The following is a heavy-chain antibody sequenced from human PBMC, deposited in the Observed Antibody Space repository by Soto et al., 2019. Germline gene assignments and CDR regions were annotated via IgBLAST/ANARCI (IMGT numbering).Heavy chain of an antibody. J-gene: IGHJ6*03. D-gene: IGHD2-2*01. CDR3: ARENYQLLYYCYCFYMDV. V-gene: IGHV3-48*03. CDR2: ISSSGSTL. Sequence: GGSLRLSCAASGFTFSSYEMNWVRQAPGKGLEWVSYISSSGSTLYYADSVKGRFTISRDNAKNSLYLQMNRLRAENTAVYYCARENYQLLYYCYCFYMDVWGKGTPVTVSS. CDR1: GFTFSSYE.